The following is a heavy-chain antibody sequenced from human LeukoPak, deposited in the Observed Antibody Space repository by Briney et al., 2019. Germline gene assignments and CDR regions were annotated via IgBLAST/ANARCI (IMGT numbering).Heavy chain of an antibody. D-gene: IGHD3-10*01. CDR3: ARDSGREPDNY. J-gene: IGHJ4*02. Sequence: SVKVSCKASGGTFSSYTISWVRQAPGPGLEWMGRIIPILGIANYAQKFQGRVTITADKSTSTAYMELSSLRSEDTAVYYCARDSGREPDNYWGQGTLVTVSS. CDR1: GGTFSSYT. V-gene: IGHV1-69*04. CDR2: IIPILGIA.